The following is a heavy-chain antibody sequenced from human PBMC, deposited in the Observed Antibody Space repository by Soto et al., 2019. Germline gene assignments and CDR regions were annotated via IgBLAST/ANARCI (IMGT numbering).Heavy chain of an antibody. CDR2: IYYSGST. D-gene: IGHD3-22*01. CDR3: ARAPHAYYYDSSGYFWFDP. V-gene: IGHV4-30-4*01. CDR1: GGSISSGDYY. Sequence: SETLSLTCTVSGGSISSGDYYWSWIRQPPGKGLEWIGYIYYSGSTYYNPSLKSRVTISVDTSKNQFSLKLSSVTAADTAVYYSARAPHAYYYDSSGYFWFDPWGQGTLVTVSS. J-gene: IGHJ5*02.